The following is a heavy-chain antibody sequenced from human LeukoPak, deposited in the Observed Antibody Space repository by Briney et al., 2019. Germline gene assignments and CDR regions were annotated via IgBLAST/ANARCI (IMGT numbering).Heavy chain of an antibody. D-gene: IGHD6-19*01. CDR1: GGSISSSSYY. J-gene: IGHJ4*02. CDR3: ARTNRIAVAGTDY. CDR2: IYYSGST. V-gene: IGHV4-39*01. Sequence: SETLSLTCTVSGGSISSSSYYWGWIRQPPGKGLEWIGSIYYSGSTYYNPSLKSRVTISVDTSKNQFSLKLSSVTAADTAVYYCARTNRIAVAGTDYWGQGTVVTVSS.